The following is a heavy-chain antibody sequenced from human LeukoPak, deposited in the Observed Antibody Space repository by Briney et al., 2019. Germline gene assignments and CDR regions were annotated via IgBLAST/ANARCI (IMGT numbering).Heavy chain of an antibody. CDR2: ISSSGSTI. Sequence: GGSLRLSCAASGFTFSDYYMSWIRQAPGKGLEWVSYISSSGSTIYYADSVKGRFTISRDNSKNTLYLQMNSLRAEDTAVYYCARVGSTSYYYFYYMDVWGKGTTVTVSS. D-gene: IGHD2-2*01. CDR3: ARVGSTSYYYFYYMDV. V-gene: IGHV3-11*04. J-gene: IGHJ6*03. CDR1: GFTFSDYY.